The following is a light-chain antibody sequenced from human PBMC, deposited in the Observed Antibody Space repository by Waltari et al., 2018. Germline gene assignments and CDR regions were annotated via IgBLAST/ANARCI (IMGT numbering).Light chain of an antibody. CDR1: QGISSA. Sequence: AIQLTQSPSSLSASVGDRVTITCRASQGISSALAWYQQKPGKAPKLLIYDASSLESGVPSRFSGSGSGTDFTLTISSLQPEDFATYYCQQFQGTFGGGTKVEIK. CDR2: DAS. J-gene: IGKJ4*01. CDR3: QQFQGT. V-gene: IGKV1-13*02.